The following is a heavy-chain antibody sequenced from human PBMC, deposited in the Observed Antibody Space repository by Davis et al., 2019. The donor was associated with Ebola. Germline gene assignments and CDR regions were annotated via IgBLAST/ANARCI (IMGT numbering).Heavy chain of an antibody. CDR2: ISRRGGA. J-gene: IGHJ4*02. CDR3: ARRIPIVYYFDY. V-gene: IGHV4-34*01. Sequence: PGGSLRLSCAASGFTFSTYGMHWVRQAPGKGLEWMGDISRRGGAIYNPSFKGRLTVSAHTASNQVSLRLTSVTAADTAVYYCARRIPIVYYFDYWAQGTLVTVSS. CDR1: GFTFSTYG. D-gene: IGHD2-21*01.